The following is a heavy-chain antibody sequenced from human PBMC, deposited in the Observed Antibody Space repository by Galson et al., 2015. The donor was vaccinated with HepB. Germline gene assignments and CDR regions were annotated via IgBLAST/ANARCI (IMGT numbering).Heavy chain of an antibody. J-gene: IGHJ5*02. CDR2: INGRGSTT. Sequence: SLRLSCAGPGFIFRHHAMAWIRQAPGKGLEWVSGINGRGSTTYYADAVKGRFSISRDNSKNTVFLQMDNLKVDDTAIYYCVKEGAWFGGDWFDPWGQGTLVTVS. CDR1: GFIFRHHA. CDR3: VKEGAWFGGDWFDP. V-gene: IGHV3-23*01. D-gene: IGHD3-16*01.